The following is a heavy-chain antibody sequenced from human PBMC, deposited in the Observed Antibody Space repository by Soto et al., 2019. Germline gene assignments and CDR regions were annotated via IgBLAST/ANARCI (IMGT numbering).Heavy chain of an antibody. CDR2: TIPIFGTA. J-gene: IGHJ6*02. CDR3: ARDRGYSYGYGHYYYFYCMDV. V-gene: IGHV1-69*12. CDR1: GGTFSSYA. D-gene: IGHD5-18*01. Sequence: QVQLVQSGAEGKKPGSSVKVSCKASGGTFSSYAISWGRQAPGQGLEWMGGTIPIFGTANYAQKFQGRVTITADESTGTAYMELSSLRSEDTAVYYCARDRGYSYGYGHYYYFYCMDVWGQGTTVTVSS.